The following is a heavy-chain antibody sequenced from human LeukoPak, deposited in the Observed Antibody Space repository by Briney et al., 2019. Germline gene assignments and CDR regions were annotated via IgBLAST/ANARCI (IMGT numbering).Heavy chain of an antibody. CDR3: ARGRPPKVGATRWYFDY. V-gene: IGHV1-18*01. CDR2: ISAYNGNT. CDR1: GYTFTSYG. Sequence: ASVKVSCKASGYTFTSYGISWVRQAPGQGLEWMGWISAYNGNTNYAQKLQGRVTMTTDTSTSTAYMELRSLRSDDTAVYYCARGRPPKVGATRWYFDYWGQGTLVAVSS. J-gene: IGHJ4*02. D-gene: IGHD1-26*01.